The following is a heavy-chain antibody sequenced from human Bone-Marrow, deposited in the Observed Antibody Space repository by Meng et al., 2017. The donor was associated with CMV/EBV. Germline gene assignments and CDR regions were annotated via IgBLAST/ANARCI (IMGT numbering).Heavy chain of an antibody. CDR3: AKDYQRSSPYGMDV. J-gene: IGHJ6*02. V-gene: IGHV3-30*02. CDR1: GFTFSSYG. D-gene: IGHD1-26*01. Sequence: GESLKISCAASGFTFSSYGMHWVRQAPGKGLEWVAVIWYDGSNKYYADSVKGRFTISRDNSKNTLYLQMNSLRAEDTAVYYCAKDYQRSSPYGMDVWGQGTTVTVSS. CDR2: IWYDGSNK.